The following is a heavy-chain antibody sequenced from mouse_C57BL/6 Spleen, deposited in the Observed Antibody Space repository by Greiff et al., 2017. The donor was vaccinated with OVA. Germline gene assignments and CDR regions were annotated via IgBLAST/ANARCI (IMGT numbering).Heavy chain of an antibody. CDR1: GFSFNTYA. J-gene: IGHJ3*01. CDR3: VIQMVTTEESWFAY. V-gene: IGHV10-1*01. CDR2: IRSKSNNYAT. Sequence: EVKLVESGGGLVQPKGSLKLSCAASGFSFNTYAMNWVRQAPGKGLEWVARIRSKSNNYATYYADSVKDRFTISRDDSESMLYLQMNNLKTEDTAMYYCVIQMVTTEESWFAYWGQGTLVTVSA. D-gene: IGHD2-2*01.